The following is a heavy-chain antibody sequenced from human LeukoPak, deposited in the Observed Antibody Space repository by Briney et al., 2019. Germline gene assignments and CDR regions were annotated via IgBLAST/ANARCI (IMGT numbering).Heavy chain of an antibody. J-gene: IGHJ4*02. CDR2: ISNNGSAI. CDR3: ARAPATNEWRCMDY. D-gene: IGHD2-8*02. Sequence: GGSLRLSCAASGLFFSSYSMNWVRQAPGKGLEWLSYISNNGSAIYYADSVRGRFTISRDNARNSLYLQMNSLRAEDTAVYYCARAPATNEWRCMDYWGQGTLVTVSS. V-gene: IGHV3-48*01. CDR1: GLFFSSYS.